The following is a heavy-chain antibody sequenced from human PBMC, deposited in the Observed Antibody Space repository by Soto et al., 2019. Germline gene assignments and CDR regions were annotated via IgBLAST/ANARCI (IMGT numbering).Heavy chain of an antibody. D-gene: IGHD1-1*01. CDR2: ISSSSSTI. CDR3: AREWNPLNWFDP. J-gene: IGHJ5*02. V-gene: IGHV3-48*02. Sequence: GGALRLSCAASGFTFSSYSMNWVRQAPGKGLEWVSYISSSSSTIYYADSVKGRFTISRDNAKNSLYLQMNSLRDEDTAVYYCAREWNPLNWFDPWGQGTLVTVSS. CDR1: GFTFSSYS.